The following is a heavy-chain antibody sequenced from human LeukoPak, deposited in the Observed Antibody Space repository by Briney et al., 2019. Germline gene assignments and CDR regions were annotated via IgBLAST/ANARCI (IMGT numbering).Heavy chain of an antibody. Sequence: SETLSLTCTVSGGSISSYYWSWIRQPPGKGLEWIGYIYYSGNTNYNPSLTSRVTISVDTSKNQFSLKLNSVTAADTAVYYCARGFDTSMVSWFDPWGQGTLVTVSS. V-gene: IGHV4-59*01. CDR1: GGSISSYY. J-gene: IGHJ5*02. CDR2: IYYSGNT. D-gene: IGHD5-18*01. CDR3: ARGFDTSMVSWFDP.